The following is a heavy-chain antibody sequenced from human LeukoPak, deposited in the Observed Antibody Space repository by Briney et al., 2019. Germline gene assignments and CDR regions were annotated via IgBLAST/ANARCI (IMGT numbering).Heavy chain of an antibody. Sequence: SQTLSLTCAIPGDSVSSNNAGWTWIRQSPSRGLEWLGRTYYRSKWYNDYAVSVKSRITISPDTSKNRFSLQLNSVTPEDTAVYYCARAVAGRLDYWGQGTLVTVSS. J-gene: IGHJ4*02. V-gene: IGHV6-1*01. CDR2: TYYRSKWYN. CDR3: ARAVAGRLDY. CDR1: GDSVSSNNAG. D-gene: IGHD6-19*01.